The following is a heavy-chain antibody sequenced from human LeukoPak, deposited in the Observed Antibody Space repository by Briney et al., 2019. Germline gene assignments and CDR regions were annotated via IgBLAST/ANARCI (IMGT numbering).Heavy chain of an antibody. CDR2: ISAYNGNT. CDR3: ARETSQKGAHYMDV. Sequence: GASVKVSCKASGYTCTSYGISWVRQATGQGLEWMGWISAYNGNTNYAQKLQGRVTMTTDTSTSTAYMELSRLRSDATAVYYCARETSQKGAHYMDVWGKGTTVTISS. J-gene: IGHJ6*03. D-gene: IGHD3-16*01. V-gene: IGHV1-18*04. CDR1: GYTCTSYG.